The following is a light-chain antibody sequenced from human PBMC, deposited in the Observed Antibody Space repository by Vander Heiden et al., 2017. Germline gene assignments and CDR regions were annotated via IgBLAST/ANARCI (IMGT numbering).Light chain of an antibody. J-gene: IGLJ2*01. CDR2: RDS. V-gene: IGLV3-9*01. Sequence: SYELTQPLSVSVALGQTARITCGGNNIGSKNVHWYQQKPGQAPVLVSYRDSNRPSGIPERFSGSNSGNKATPTISRAQAGDEADYYCQVWDSSTDVVFGGGTKLTVL. CDR1: NIGSKN. CDR3: QVWDSSTDVV.